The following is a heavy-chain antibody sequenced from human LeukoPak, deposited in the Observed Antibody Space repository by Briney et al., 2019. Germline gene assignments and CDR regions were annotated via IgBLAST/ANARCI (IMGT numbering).Heavy chain of an antibody. CDR3: ARHRYDILTGYNNWFDP. J-gene: IGHJ5*02. D-gene: IGHD3-9*01. V-gene: IGHV4-39*07. CDR2: IYYSGST. Sequence: SETLSLTCTVSGGSISSSSYYWGWIRQPPGKGLEWIVSIYYSGSTYYNPSLKSRVTISVDTSKNQFSLKLSSVTAADTAVYYCARHRYDILTGYNNWFDPWGQGTLVTVSS. CDR1: GGSISSSSYY.